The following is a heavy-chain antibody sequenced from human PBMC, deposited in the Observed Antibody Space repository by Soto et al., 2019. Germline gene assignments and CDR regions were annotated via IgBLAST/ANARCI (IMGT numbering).Heavy chain of an antibody. Sequence: QVHLVQSGAEVKKPGASVKVSCKASGYTFTTYGVSWVRQAPGQGLEWMGWISTYNGNRNYAQKFQGRVTMTTDTSTNTAYMELRSLRSDDTAVYYCARERAMVFGVVSSYFDYWGQGTLVTVSS. CDR3: ARERAMVFGVVSSYFDY. D-gene: IGHD3-3*01. CDR2: ISTYNGNR. V-gene: IGHV1-18*04. J-gene: IGHJ4*01. CDR1: GYTFTTYG.